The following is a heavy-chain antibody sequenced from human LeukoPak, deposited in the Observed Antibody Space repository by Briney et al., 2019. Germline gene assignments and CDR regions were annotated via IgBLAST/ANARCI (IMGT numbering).Heavy chain of an antibody. CDR3: ARDQAARERWYFDL. D-gene: IGHD6-6*01. CDR1: GGTFSSYS. V-gene: IGHV1-69*05. CDR2: IIPIFGTA. J-gene: IGHJ2*01. Sequence: ASVKVSCKASGGTFSSYSISWVRQAPGQGLEWMGGIIPIFGTANYAQKFQGRVTITTDESTSTAYMELSSLRSEDTAVYYCARDQAARERWYFDLWGRGTLVTVSS.